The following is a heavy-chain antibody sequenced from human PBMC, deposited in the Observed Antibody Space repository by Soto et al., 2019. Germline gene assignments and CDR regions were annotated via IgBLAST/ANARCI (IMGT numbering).Heavy chain of an antibody. V-gene: IGHV1-3*05. CDR3: ARVGGWYVPDY. Sequence: QVQLVQSGAEEKKPGASVMVSCKASGYTFTSYAMHWVRQAPGQRLEWMGWINAGNGNTKYSQKFQGRVTITRDTSASTAYMELSSLRSEDTAVYYCARVGGWYVPDYWGQGTLVTVSS. CDR1: GYTFTSYA. D-gene: IGHD6-19*01. J-gene: IGHJ4*02. CDR2: INAGNGNT.